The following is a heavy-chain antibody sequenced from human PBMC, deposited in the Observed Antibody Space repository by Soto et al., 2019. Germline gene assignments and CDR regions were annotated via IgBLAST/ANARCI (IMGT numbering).Heavy chain of an antibody. D-gene: IGHD6-25*01. J-gene: IGHJ4*02. CDR2: INSDGSSA. CDR3: AIVAANLCFDF. CDR1: GLPFTSYW. V-gene: IGHV3-74*01. Sequence: GGSLRLSCVASGLPFTSYWMHWVRQGPGKGLEWVSRINSDGSSAAYAASVKGRFTITRDKAKETSFLQMNTLGADDTAVYYCAIVAANLCFDFWGQGALVTVSS.